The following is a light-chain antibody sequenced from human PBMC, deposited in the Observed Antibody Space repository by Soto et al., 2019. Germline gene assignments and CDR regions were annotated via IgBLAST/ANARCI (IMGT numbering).Light chain of an antibody. CDR1: SSDVGSYNR. CDR3: SSYADSNNPLYV. J-gene: IGLJ1*01. CDR2: EVS. V-gene: IGLV2-18*02. Sequence: QSALTQPPSVSGSPGQSVTISCTGTSSDVGSYNRVSWYQQPPGTAPKLMIYEVSNRPSGVPDRFSGSKSGNTASLTVSGLQAEDEADYYCSSYADSNNPLYVFGTGTKLTVL.